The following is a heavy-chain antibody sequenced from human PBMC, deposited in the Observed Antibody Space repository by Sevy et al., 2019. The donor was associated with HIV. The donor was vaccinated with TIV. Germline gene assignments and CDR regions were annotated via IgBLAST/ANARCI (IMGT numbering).Heavy chain of an antibody. CDR3: ARDQTYDFWSGYPDAFDI. D-gene: IGHD3-3*01. CDR2: ISSSSSYI. Sequence: GGSLRLSCAASGFTFSSYSMNWVHQAPGKGLEWVSSISSSSSYIYYADSVKGRFTISRDNAKNSLYQQMNSLRAEDTAVYYCARDQTYDFWSGYPDAFDIWGQGTMVTVSS. V-gene: IGHV3-21*01. CDR1: GFTFSSYS. J-gene: IGHJ3*02.